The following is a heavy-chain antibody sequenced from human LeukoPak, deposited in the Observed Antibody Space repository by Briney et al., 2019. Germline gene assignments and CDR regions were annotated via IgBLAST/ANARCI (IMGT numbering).Heavy chain of an antibody. CDR1: GFTFSNYG. CDR2: IRYDGANK. J-gene: IGHJ4*02. V-gene: IGHV3-30*02. D-gene: IGHD3-16*02. CDR3: ARESYDYVWGSYRPGEY. Sequence: GGSLRLSCAASGFTFSNYGMHWARRGPGKGLEWVSFIRYDGANKYYADSVKGRFTISRDNSKNTLYLQMNSLRAEDTAVYYCARESYDYVWGSYRPGEYWGQGTLVTVSS.